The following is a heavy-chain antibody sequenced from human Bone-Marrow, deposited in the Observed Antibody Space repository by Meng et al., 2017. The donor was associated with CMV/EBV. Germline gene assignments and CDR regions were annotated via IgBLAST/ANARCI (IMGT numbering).Heavy chain of an antibody. Sequence: GGSLRLSCAASGFTFTKHWMHWVRQAPGKGLEWVSRINGDATRTSYVDSVEGRFTITRDNAKNTVHLQMNSLGVECTAVYYCARDGGSTFFDYWGQGVLVTVSS. CDR1: GFTFTKHW. CDR3: ARDGGSTFFDY. D-gene: IGHD3-16*01. J-gene: IGHJ4*02. V-gene: IGHV3-74*01. CDR2: INGDATRT.